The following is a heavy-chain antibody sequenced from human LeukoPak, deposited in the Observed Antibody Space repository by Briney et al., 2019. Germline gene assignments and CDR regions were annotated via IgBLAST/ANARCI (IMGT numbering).Heavy chain of an antibody. J-gene: IGHJ6*02. Sequence: GASVKVSCKASGYTFTGYYMHWVRQAPGQGLEWMGWINPNSGGTKYAQKFQGRVTMTRDTSISTAYMELRRLTADDTAVYYCARGRGPYYCVMDVWGQGTTVTVSS. D-gene: IGHD3-10*01. CDR3: ARGRGPYYCVMDV. V-gene: IGHV1-2*02. CDR2: INPNSGGT. CDR1: GYTFTGYY.